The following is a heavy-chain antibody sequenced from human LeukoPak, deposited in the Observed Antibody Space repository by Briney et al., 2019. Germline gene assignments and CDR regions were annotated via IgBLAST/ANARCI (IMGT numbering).Heavy chain of an antibody. J-gene: IGHJ4*02. V-gene: IGHV1-2*02. D-gene: IGHD4-17*01. CDR2: INPNSGGT. CDR3: ARSPRTVTTYHIKLLGY. CDR1: GYTFTGYY. Sequence: ASVKVSCKASGYTFTGYYMHWVRQAPGQGLEWMGWINPNSGGTNYAQKFQGRVTMTRDTSISTAYMELSRLRSDDTAVYYCARSPRTVTTYHIKLLGYWGQGTLVTVSS.